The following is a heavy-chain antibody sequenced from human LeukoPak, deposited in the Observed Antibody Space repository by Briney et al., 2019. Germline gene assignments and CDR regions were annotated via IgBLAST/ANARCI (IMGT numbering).Heavy chain of an antibody. CDR1: GFTFSNYA. CDR3: ARGYGGNFPLDY. J-gene: IGHJ4*02. Sequence: PGRSLRLSCAASGFTFSNYAMYWVRQPPGKGLDWQAVISYDGSNKYYADSVKGRFTISRDNAKNTLYLEMNSLRAEDTAVYYCARGYGGNFPLDYWGQGTLVTVSS. CDR2: ISYDGSNK. D-gene: IGHD4-23*01. V-gene: IGHV3-30-3*01.